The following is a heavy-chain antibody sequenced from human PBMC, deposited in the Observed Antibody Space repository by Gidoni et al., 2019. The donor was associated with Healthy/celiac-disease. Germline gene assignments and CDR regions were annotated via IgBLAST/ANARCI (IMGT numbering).Heavy chain of an antibody. CDR1: GFTFSSYE. D-gene: IGHD3-9*01. CDR2: ISRSGSTI. V-gene: IGHV3-48*03. J-gene: IGHJ6*02. Sequence: EVQLVESGGGLVQPGGSLRLSCAASGFTFSSYEMNWVRQAPGKGLEGVSYISRSGSTIYYADSVKGRFTISRDNAKNSLYLQMNSLRAEDTAVYYCARDLKVRYFDWSPKGGYYYYGMDVWGQGTTVTVSS. CDR3: ARDLKVRYFDWSPKGGYYYYGMDV.